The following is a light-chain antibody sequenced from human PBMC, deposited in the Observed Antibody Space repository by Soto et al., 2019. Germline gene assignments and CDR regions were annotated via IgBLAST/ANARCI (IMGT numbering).Light chain of an antibody. CDR1: DTDVGSYNL. Sequence: QSALTQPASVSGSPGQTITISCTGTDTDVGSYNLVSWYQHHPGKARKLIIYEGTKRPSGVSNRFSGSKSGNTASLTISGLQAEDESDYYCTSYTTSSTYVFGTGTKVTVL. CDR2: EGT. V-gene: IGLV2-14*02. CDR3: TSYTTSSTYV. J-gene: IGLJ1*01.